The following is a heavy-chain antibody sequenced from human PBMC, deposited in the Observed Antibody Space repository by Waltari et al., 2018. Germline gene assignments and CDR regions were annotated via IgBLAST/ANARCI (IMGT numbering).Heavy chain of an antibody. CDR3: ARRSTVTPHWYFDL. J-gene: IGHJ2*01. Sequence: EVQLVESGGGLIQPGGSLRLSCAASGFTVSSNYMSWVRQAPGKGLEWVSVIYSGGSTYYADSVKGRFTISRDNSKNTLYLQMNSLRAEDTAVYYCARRSTVTPHWYFDLWGRGTLVTVSS. V-gene: IGHV3-53*01. CDR2: IYSGGST. CDR1: GFTVSSNY. D-gene: IGHD4-4*01.